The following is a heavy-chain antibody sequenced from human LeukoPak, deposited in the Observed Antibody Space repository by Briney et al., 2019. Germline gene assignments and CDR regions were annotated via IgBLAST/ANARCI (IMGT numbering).Heavy chain of an antibody. CDR3: AREKAPGIEDY. D-gene: IGHD6-13*01. CDR1: GFTFSSYT. V-gene: IGHV3-48*01. J-gene: IGHJ4*02. CDR2: ISTSSSTV. Sequence: GGSLRLSCAASGFTFSSYTMNWVRQAPGKGPEWVSYISTSSSTVYHADSVKGRFTISRDNAKNSLYLQMDSLRAEDTAVYYCAREKAPGIEDYWGQGTLVTVSS.